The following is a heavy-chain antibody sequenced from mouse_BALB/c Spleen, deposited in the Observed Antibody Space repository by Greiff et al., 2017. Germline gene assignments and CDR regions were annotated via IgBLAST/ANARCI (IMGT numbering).Heavy chain of an antibody. V-gene: IGHV2-9-2*01. CDR2: IWTGGGT. D-gene: IGHD3-1*01. Sequence: QVQLKESGPGLVAPSQSLSITCTVSGFSLTSYDISWIRQPPGKGLEWLGVIWTGGGTNYNSAFMSRLSISKDNSKSQVFLKMNSLQTDDTAIYYCVRRSRVPLAMDYWGQGTSVTVSS. CDR1: GFSLTSYD. CDR3: VRRSRVPLAMDY. J-gene: IGHJ4*01.